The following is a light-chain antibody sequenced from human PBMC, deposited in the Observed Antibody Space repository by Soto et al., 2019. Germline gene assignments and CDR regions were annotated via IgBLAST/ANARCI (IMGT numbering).Light chain of an antibody. CDR1: QSITTW. CDR2: KAT. V-gene: IGKV1-5*03. Sequence: DIQMTQSPSTLSASVGDRVTITCRASQSITTWLAWYQQKPGKAHKLLIYKATNLQSGVPSRFSGSGSGTEFSLPISSLQPDDFATYYCQRYNDYQYIFGQGTKLEIK. J-gene: IGKJ2*01. CDR3: QRYNDYQYI.